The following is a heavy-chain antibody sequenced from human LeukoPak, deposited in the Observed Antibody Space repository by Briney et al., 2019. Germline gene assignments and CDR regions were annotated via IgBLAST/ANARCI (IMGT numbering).Heavy chain of an antibody. CDR1: GVIISSYA. V-gene: IGHV3-23*01. CDR3: AKVTYSTSSDWFDP. J-gene: IGHJ5*02. D-gene: IGHD4-11*01. CDR2: INGRVDNT. Sequence: PGGSLRLSCAASGVIISSYAMSWVRQAPGKGLEWVSAINGRVDNTYYADFVKGRFTISRDNSKNTLYLQMNSLRAEDTAVYYCAKVTYSTSSDWFDPWGQGALVTVSS.